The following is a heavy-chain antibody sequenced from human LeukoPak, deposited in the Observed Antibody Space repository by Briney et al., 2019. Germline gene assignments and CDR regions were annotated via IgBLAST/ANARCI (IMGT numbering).Heavy chain of an antibody. D-gene: IGHD3-10*01. CDR2: MNPNSGNT. CDR1: GYTFTSYD. J-gene: IGHJ6*02. V-gene: IGHV1-8*01. CDR3: ASGYNVVTMVRGPRRYYYYGMDV. Sequence: GASVKVSCKASGYTFTSYDINWVRQATGQGLEWMGWMNPNSGNTGYAQKFQGRVTMTRNTSISTAYMELSSLRSEDTAVYYCASGYNVVTMVRGPRRYYYYGMDVWGQGTTVTVSS.